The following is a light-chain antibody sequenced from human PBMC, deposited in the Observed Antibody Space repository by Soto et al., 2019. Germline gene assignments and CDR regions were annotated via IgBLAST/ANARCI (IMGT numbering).Light chain of an antibody. Sequence: DIQMTQSPSSLSASVGDRVTITFRASQSISSYLHWYQQKPGKAPKLLIYAASNLQSGVPSRFSASGSGTDFTLTLNSLQPEDFATYYCQQYNTYSTFGQGTRLEIK. V-gene: IGKV1-39*01. CDR3: QQYNTYST. J-gene: IGKJ5*01. CDR2: AAS. CDR1: QSISSY.